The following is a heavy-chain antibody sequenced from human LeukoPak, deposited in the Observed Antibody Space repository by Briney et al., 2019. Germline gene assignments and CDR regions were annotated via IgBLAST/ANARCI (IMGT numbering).Heavy chain of an antibody. Sequence: GGSLRLSCAASGFTFSSYAMSWVRQAPGKGLEWVSAISGSGGSTYYADSVKGRFTISRDNSKNTLYLQMNSLRAEDTAVYYCARDYLRDSSGFPTTLPFDYWGQGTLVTVSS. CDR2: ISGSGGST. J-gene: IGHJ4*02. CDR3: ARDYLRDSSGFPTTLPFDY. D-gene: IGHD3-22*01. V-gene: IGHV3-23*01. CDR1: GFTFSSYA.